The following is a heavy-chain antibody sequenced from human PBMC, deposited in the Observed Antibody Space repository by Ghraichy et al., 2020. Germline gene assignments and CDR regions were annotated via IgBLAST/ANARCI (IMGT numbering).Heavy chain of an antibody. D-gene: IGHD6-13*01. J-gene: IGHJ5*02. Sequence: ETLSLTCTVSGGSISSYYWSWIRQPPGKGLEWIGYIYYSGSTNYNPSLKSRVTISVDTSKNQFSLKLSSVTAADTAVYYCARDRYSGVAANWFDPWGQGTLVTVSS. CDR2: IYYSGST. CDR1: GGSISSYY. V-gene: IGHV4-59*01. CDR3: ARDRYSGVAANWFDP.